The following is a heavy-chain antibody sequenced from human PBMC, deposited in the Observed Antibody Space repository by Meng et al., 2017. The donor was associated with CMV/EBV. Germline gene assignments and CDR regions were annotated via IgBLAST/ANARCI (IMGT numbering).Heavy chain of an antibody. D-gene: IGHD6-6*01. CDR3: AKGQVSLSSGMDV. Sequence: GGSLKISCAASGFTFSSYGMHWVRQAPGKGLEWVAFIRYDGSNKYYADSVKGRFTISRDNSKNTLYLQMNSLRAEDTAVYYCAKGQVSLSSGMDVWGQGTTVTVSS. V-gene: IGHV3-30*02. CDR2: IRYDGSNK. CDR1: GFTFSSYG. J-gene: IGHJ6*02.